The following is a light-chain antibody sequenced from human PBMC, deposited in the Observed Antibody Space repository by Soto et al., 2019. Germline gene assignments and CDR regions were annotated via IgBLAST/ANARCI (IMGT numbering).Light chain of an antibody. Sequence: IQMTQSPSSLSASVGDRVTITCRASQGISSHLNWYQQKPGKAPNLLISATSSLQRGVPSRFSGGVSGTDFILTITSLQPEDFATYYCQQSYSFPLTFGGGTKVEIK. CDR2: ATS. CDR3: QQSYSFPLT. CDR1: QGISSH. J-gene: IGKJ4*01. V-gene: IGKV1-39*01.